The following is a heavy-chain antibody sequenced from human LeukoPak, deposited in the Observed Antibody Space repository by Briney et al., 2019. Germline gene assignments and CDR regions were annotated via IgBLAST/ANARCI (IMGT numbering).Heavy chain of an antibody. Sequence: GGSLRLSCAASGFTVSSNYMSWVRQAPGKGLEWVSVIYSGGSTYYADSVKGRFTISRDNSKNTLYLQMNSLRAEDTAVYYCAKALSSSFYYFDLGGRGTLVTVSS. D-gene: IGHD3-16*02. CDR2: IYSGGST. V-gene: IGHV3-53*01. CDR3: AKALSSSFYYFDL. CDR1: GFTVSSNY. J-gene: IGHJ2*01.